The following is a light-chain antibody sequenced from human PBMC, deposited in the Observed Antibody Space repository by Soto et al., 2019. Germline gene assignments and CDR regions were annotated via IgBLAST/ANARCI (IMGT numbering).Light chain of an antibody. V-gene: IGKV3-20*01. CDR1: QSVSNNF. CDR2: GAS. CDR3: QQYGRSPIT. Sequence: ENVLTQPPGTLSLSPGERAALSCRASQSVSNNFLAWYQQKPGQAPRLLIYGASGRATGIPERFSGSGSGTDFTLTITRLEPEDFAVYVCQQYGRSPITFGQGTRLEIK. J-gene: IGKJ5*01.